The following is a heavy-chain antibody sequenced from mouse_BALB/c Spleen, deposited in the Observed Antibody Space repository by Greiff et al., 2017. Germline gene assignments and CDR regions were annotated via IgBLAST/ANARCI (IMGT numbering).Heavy chain of an antibody. CDR2: ISNGGGST. D-gene: IGHD2-5*01. Sequence: DVKLVESGGGLLQPGGSLKLSCAASGFTFSSYTMSWVLQTPEKRLEWVAYISNGGGSTYYPDTVKGRFTISRDNAKNTLYLQMSSLKSEDTAMYYCARQISKGYAMDYWGQGTSVTVSS. CDR1: GFTFSSYT. V-gene: IGHV5-12-2*01. J-gene: IGHJ4*01. CDR3: ARQISKGYAMDY.